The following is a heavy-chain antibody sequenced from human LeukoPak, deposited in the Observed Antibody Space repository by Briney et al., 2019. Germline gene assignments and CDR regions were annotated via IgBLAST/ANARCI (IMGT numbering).Heavy chain of an antibody. Sequence: SETLSLTCTVSGGSIRSHYLSWIRQPPGKGLEGIGYIYYSGSTNYNPSLKSRVTISVDTSKNHFSLKLSSVTAADTAVYYCARDGGYSGYGGQYYYYMDVWGKGTTVTVSS. CDR2: IYYSGST. V-gene: IGHV4-59*11. J-gene: IGHJ6*03. D-gene: IGHD5-12*01. CDR1: GGSIRSHY. CDR3: ARDGGYSGYGGQYYYYMDV.